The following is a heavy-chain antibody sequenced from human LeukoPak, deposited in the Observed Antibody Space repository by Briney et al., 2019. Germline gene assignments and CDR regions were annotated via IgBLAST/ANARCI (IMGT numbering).Heavy chain of an antibody. CDR3: AKSGGYLGGYYYYMGV. Sequence: QPGGSLRLSCAASGFTFSSYGIHWARQAPGKGLEWVAFIWYDGSNRYYADSVRGRFTISRDNSKNTLYLQMNSLRAEDTAVYFCAKSGGYLGGYYYYMGVWGKGTTVTVFS. CDR1: GFTFSSYG. CDR2: IWYDGSNR. D-gene: IGHD3-10*01. V-gene: IGHV3-30*02. J-gene: IGHJ6*03.